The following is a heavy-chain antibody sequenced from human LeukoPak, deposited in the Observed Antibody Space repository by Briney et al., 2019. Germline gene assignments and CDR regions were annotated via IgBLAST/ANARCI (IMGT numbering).Heavy chain of an antibody. J-gene: IGHJ4*02. V-gene: IGHV4-30-2*01. CDR3: ARCRKQQPFDY. CDR1: GGSISSGGYS. D-gene: IGHD6-13*01. Sequence: NPSQTLSLTCAVFGGSISSGGYSWTWIRQPPGKGLEWIGYIYHSGSTYYNPSLKSRVIISVDRSKNQFSLKLSSVTAADTAVYYCARCRKQQPFDYWGQGTLVTVSS. CDR2: IYHSGST.